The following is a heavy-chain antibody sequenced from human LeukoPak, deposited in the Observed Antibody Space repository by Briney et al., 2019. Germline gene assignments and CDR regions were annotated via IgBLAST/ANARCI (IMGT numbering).Heavy chain of an antibody. CDR3: AKGYDFCSK. V-gene: IGHV3-30*18. CDR2: ISYDGSDK. J-gene: IGHJ1*01. Sequence: RGSLRPSCALAGFTLTSCDTHWVSQAPGKGLEWMAPISYDGSDKYYADSVKGRFTISRDNSKNTLFLQMNSLRTEDTAFYYLAKGYDFCSKGGQGTLVTVSS. CDR1: GFTLTSCD. D-gene: IGHD3/OR15-3a*01.